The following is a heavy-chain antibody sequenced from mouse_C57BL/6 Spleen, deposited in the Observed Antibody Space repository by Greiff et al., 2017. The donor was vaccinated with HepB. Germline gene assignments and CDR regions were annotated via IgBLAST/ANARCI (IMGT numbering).Heavy chain of an antibody. CDR1: GYSITSGYY. V-gene: IGHV3-6*01. Sequence: EVQVVESGPGLVKPSQSLSLTCSVTGYSITSGYYWNWIRQFPGNKLEWMGYISYDGSNNYNPSLKNRISITRDTSKNQFFLKLNSVTTEDTATYYCARGFEGRYYFDYWGQGTTLTVSS. CDR3: ARGFEGRYYFDY. J-gene: IGHJ2*01. CDR2: ISYDGSN.